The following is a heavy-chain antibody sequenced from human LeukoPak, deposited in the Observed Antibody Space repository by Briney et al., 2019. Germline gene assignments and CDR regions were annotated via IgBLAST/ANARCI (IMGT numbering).Heavy chain of an antibody. CDR1: GGSISSHY. D-gene: IGHD5-12*01. CDR2: IHSSGRT. J-gene: IGHJ4*02. Sequence: SETLSLTCTVSGGSISSHYWSWIRQPPGKTLEWIGYIHSSGRTNYNPSLKSRVTMSVDTSKNQFSLKLSSVTAADTAVYYCVRGGGYLPDYWGQGTLVTVSS. CDR3: VRGGGYLPDY. V-gene: IGHV4-59*11.